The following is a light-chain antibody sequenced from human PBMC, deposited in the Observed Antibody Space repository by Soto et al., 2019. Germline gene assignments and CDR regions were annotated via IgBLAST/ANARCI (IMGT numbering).Light chain of an antibody. Sequence: QLVLTQSPSASASLGASVKLTCTLSSGHSTYAIAWHQQQPEKGPRYLMNLNSDGSHSKGDGIPDRFSGSGSGAERYLTISSLQSEDEADYYCQTWGTGINWVFGGGTKLTVL. V-gene: IGLV4-69*01. J-gene: IGLJ3*02. CDR2: LNSDGSH. CDR3: QTWGTGINWV. CDR1: SGHSTYA.